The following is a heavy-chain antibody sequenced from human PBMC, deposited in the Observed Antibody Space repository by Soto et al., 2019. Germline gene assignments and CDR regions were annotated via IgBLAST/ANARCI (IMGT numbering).Heavy chain of an antibody. Sequence: EVQLVESGGGLVKPGGSLRLSCAASGFTFRSYTMNWVRQAPGEGLEWVSGISSISHYIYYADSVKGRFTISRDNADNSLYLQMNNLRPEDTAVYYCARDAGRVSSSVGWCDPGGQGTLVTVSS. J-gene: IGHJ5*02. D-gene: IGHD1-26*01. V-gene: IGHV3-21*01. CDR1: GFTFRSYT. CDR3: ARDAGRVSSSVGWCDP. CDR2: ISSISHYI.